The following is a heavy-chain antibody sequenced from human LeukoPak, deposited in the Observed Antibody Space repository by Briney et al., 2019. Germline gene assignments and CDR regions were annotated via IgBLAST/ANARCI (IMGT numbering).Heavy chain of an antibody. J-gene: IGHJ4*02. Sequence: ASVKVSCKASGYTFTGYYMHWVRQAPGQGLEWMGWINPNSGGTNYAQKFQGRVTMTRNTSISTAYMELSSLRSEDTAVYYCARGLGSSWPRFDYWGQGTLVTVSS. D-gene: IGHD6-13*01. V-gene: IGHV1-2*02. CDR3: ARGLGSSWPRFDY. CDR2: INPNSGGT. CDR1: GYTFTGYY.